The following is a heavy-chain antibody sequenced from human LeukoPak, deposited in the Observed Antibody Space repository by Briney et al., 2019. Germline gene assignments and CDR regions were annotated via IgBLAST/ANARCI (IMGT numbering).Heavy chain of an antibody. CDR2: INPNSGGT. Sequence: ASVKVSCKASGYTFTGYYMHWVRQAPGQGLEWVGWINPNSGGTNYAQKFQGRVTMTRDTSISTAYMELSRLRSDDTAVYYCARDYDILTGYYSYFDYWGRGTLVTVSS. V-gene: IGHV1-2*02. CDR1: GYTFTGYY. D-gene: IGHD3-9*01. J-gene: IGHJ4*02. CDR3: ARDYDILTGYYSYFDY.